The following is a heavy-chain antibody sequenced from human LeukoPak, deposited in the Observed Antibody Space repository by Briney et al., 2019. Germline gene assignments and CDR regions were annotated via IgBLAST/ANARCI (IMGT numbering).Heavy chain of an antibody. Sequence: SETLSLTCSVSGVSISTYYWIWIRQPPAKGLEWMGFFSYSGSTKYNPSLKSRVTMSVDTSKNQFSLKLNSVTAADTAVYYCARMYSGTSYYFDYWGQGTLVTVSS. CDR1: GVSISTYY. J-gene: IGHJ4*02. CDR3: ARMYSGTSYYFDY. D-gene: IGHD1-26*01. CDR2: FSYSGST. V-gene: IGHV4-59*01.